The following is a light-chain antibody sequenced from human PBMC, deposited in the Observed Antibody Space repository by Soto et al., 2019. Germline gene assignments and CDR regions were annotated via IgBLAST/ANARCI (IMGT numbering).Light chain of an antibody. Sequence: QSVLTQPPSVSGAPGQRVTISRTGSSSNIGAGHDVHWYQHLPGTAPKLLIYGNGNRPSGIPDRFSGSKSGTSAPLAITGLQAEDEADYYCQSYDTSLSGSEVFGTGTKVTVL. CDR1: SSNIGAGHD. CDR3: QSYDTSLSGSEV. CDR2: GNG. J-gene: IGLJ1*01. V-gene: IGLV1-40*01.